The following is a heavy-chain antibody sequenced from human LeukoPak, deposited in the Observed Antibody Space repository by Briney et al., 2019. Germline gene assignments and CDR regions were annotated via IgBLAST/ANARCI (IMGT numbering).Heavy chain of an antibody. CDR3: AKDFRIGYSAHFDY. V-gene: IGHV3-48*01. CDR1: GFTFSGYS. Sequence: GGSLRLSCAASGFTFSGYSMNWVRQAPGKGLEWVSYISSSSSITYYADSVKGRFSISRDNSKNTLYLQMDSLRGEDTAVYYCAKDFRIGYSAHFDYWGQGALVTVSS. D-gene: IGHD2-21*01. J-gene: IGHJ4*02. CDR2: ISSSSSIT.